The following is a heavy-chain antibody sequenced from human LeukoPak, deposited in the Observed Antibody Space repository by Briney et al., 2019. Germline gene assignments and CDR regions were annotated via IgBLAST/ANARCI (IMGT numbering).Heavy chain of an antibody. CDR1: GFTFSSYA. J-gene: IGHJ4*02. Sequence: GGSLRLSCAASGFTFSSYAMSWVRQAPGKGLEWVSAISGSGGSTYYADSVKGRFTISRDNSKNTLYLQMNSLRAEDTAVYYCAHLEYDFWSGPLRRPFDYWGQGTLVTVSS. D-gene: IGHD3-3*01. CDR3: AHLEYDFWSGPLRRPFDY. V-gene: IGHV3-23*01. CDR2: ISGSGGST.